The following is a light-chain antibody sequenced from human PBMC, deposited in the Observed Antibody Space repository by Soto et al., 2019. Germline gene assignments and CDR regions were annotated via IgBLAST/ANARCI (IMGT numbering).Light chain of an antibody. CDR3: SSYTNINTRACV. V-gene: IGLV2-14*01. Sequence: QSALTQPASVSGSPGQSITISCTGASDDVGSYNRVSWYQQHPGKAPKLIIYEVTDRPSGVSKRFSGSKSGNTASLTISGLQAEDEAEYYCSSYTNINTRACVFGTGTKLTVL. J-gene: IGLJ1*01. CDR2: EVT. CDR1: SDDVGSYNR.